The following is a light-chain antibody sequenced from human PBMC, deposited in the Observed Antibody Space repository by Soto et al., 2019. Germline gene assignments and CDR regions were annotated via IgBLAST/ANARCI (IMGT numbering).Light chain of an antibody. Sequence: QSVLTQPPSASGTPGQRVIISCSGSNSNIGTYTVNWYQQLPGTAPKLLIYTDYQRPSGVPDRFSGSKSGTSASLAISGLQSEDEADYSCDSWDDSLRGGVFGGGTKLTVL. V-gene: IGLV1-44*01. J-gene: IGLJ3*02. CDR1: NSNIGTYT. CDR3: DSWDDSLRGGV. CDR2: TDY.